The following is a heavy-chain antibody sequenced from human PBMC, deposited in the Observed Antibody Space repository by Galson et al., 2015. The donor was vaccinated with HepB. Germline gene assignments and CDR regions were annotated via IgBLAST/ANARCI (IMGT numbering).Heavy chain of an antibody. Sequence: SVKVSCKASGGTFSSYAISWVRQAPGQGLEWMGGIIPILGIANYAQKFQGRVTITADKSTSTVYMELSSLRSEDTAVYYCARDLGGDSDDYWGQGTLVTVSS. CDR2: IIPILGIA. CDR1: GGTFSSYA. J-gene: IGHJ4*02. CDR3: ARDLGGDSDDY. V-gene: IGHV1-69*10. D-gene: IGHD2-21*01.